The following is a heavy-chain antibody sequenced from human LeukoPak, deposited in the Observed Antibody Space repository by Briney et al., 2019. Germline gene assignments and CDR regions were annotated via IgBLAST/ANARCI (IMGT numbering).Heavy chain of an antibody. Sequence: GGSLRLSCAASGFTFSNYAMSWVRQAPGKGLECVSVISGSGGSTYYADSVKDQFTIFRDNTKDTVYLKMNSLRADDTAVYYCAKGDTGMVRRYYFDYWGQGTLVTVSS. J-gene: IGHJ4*02. D-gene: IGHD5-18*01. V-gene: IGHV3-23*01. CDR3: AKGDTGMVRRYYFDY. CDR1: GFTFSNYA. CDR2: ISGSGGST.